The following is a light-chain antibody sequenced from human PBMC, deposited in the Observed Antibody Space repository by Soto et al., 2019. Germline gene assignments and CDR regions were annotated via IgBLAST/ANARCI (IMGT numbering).Light chain of an antibody. Sequence: DIQLTQSPSLLSASIGDRVTITCRASHDISTFLAWYQQKPGKAPKLLIYEASTLQSGVPSRFSGSGSGTELTLTISGLLPEDFAAYHCQQLYTLPFTFGQGTRL. CDR2: EAS. V-gene: IGKV1-9*01. CDR1: HDISTF. CDR3: QQLYTLPFT. J-gene: IGKJ5*01.